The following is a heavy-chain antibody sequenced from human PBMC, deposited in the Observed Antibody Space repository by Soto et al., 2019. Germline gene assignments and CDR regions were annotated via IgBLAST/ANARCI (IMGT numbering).Heavy chain of an antibody. CDR1: GYTFTTYG. CDR2: ISGYNGDT. D-gene: IGHD3-10*01. Sequence: QVQLVQSGAEVKKPGASVNVSCKASGYTFTTYGFSWVRQAPGQGLEWIGWISGYNGDTTYAQKHQDKGTMTTDTATTTAYMELRSLRSDDTAVYYCAREGPPPNYYYGMDVWGQGTTVTVSS. CDR3: AREGPPPNYYYGMDV. J-gene: IGHJ6*02. V-gene: IGHV1-18*01.